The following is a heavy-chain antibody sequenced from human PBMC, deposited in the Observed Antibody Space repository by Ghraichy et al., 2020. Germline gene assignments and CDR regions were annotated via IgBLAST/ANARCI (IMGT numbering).Heavy chain of an antibody. D-gene: IGHD3-10*01. CDR2: IDPSDSYT. CDR3: ARRWGSGSYYNMAVDY. J-gene: IGHJ4*02. CDR1: GYSFTSYW. V-gene: IGHV5-10-1*01. Sequence: GESLNISCKGSGYSFTSYWISWVRQMPGKGLEWMGRIDPSDSYTNYSPSFQGHVTITADKSISTAYLQWSSLKASDTAMYYCARRWGSGSYYNMAVDYWGQGTLVTVSS.